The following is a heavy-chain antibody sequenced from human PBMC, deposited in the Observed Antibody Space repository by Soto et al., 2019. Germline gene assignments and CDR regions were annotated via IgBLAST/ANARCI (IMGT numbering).Heavy chain of an antibody. J-gene: IGHJ3*02. V-gene: IGHV3-23*01. CDR3: AKDSLLWFRSPSDGFDI. CDR2: ISGSGGST. CDR1: GFTFSSYA. Sequence: GGSLRLSCAASGFTFSSYAMSWVRQAPGKGLEWVSAISGSGGSTYYADSVKGRFTISRDNSKNTLYLQMNSLRAEDTAVYYCAKDSLLWFRSPSDGFDIWGQGTMVTVSS. D-gene: IGHD3-10*01.